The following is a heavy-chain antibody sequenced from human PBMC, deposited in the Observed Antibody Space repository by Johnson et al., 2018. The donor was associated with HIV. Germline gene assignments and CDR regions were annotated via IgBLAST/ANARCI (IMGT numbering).Heavy chain of an antibody. V-gene: IGHV3-7*02. Sequence: VQLVESGGVLVQPGGSLRLSCAASGFTFSSYWMSWVRQAPGKGLEWVANIKQDGSEKYYVDSVKGRFTISRDNAKNSLYLQMNSLRAEDTAVYYCARSKDCSGGSCPDAFDIWGQGTMLIVSS. CDR1: GFTFSSYW. J-gene: IGHJ3*02. CDR3: ARSKDCSGGSCPDAFDI. CDR2: IKQDGSEK. D-gene: IGHD2-15*01.